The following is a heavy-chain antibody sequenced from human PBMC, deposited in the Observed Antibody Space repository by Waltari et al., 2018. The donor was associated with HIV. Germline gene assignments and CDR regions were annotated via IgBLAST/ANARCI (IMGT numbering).Heavy chain of an antibody. Sequence: QMQMQESGPGLVKSSETLSLTCTVSGYSLSSGYYLAWIRQSPGKGLEGLGTLDHSGSTYHNPSLKSRLIISVDTSNNQFSLKLTFVTAADTAVYFCASLDTAVNYDAFDIWGQGTMVTVSS. CDR3: ASLDTAVNYDAFDI. V-gene: IGHV4-38-2*02. CDR1: GYSLSSGYY. J-gene: IGHJ3*02. D-gene: IGHD5-18*01. CDR2: LDHSGST.